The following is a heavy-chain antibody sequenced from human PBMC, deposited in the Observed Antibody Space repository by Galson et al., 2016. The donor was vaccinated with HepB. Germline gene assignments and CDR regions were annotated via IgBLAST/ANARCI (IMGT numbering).Heavy chain of an antibody. J-gene: IGHJ4*02. CDR1: GFTFSTYV. CDR3: ARATDSSWHNFDY. V-gene: IGHV3-30*06. CDR2: ISNDGNIK. D-gene: IGHD6-13*01. Sequence: SLRLSCAGSGFTFSTYVMHWVRQAPGKGPQWVTVISNDGNIKTYADSVKGRFTISRANSRNTVFLQMNSLGPEDTAVYYCARATDSSWHNFDYWGQGTLVTVSS.